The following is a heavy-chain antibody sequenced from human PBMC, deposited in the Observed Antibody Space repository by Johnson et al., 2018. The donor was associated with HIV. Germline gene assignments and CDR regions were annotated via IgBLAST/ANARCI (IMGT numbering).Heavy chain of an antibody. J-gene: IGHJ3*02. Sequence: VQLVESGGGLIQPGGSLRLFCAASGFIVSSNYMRWVRQAPGKGLEWVSVIYSGGSTKYADSVKGRFTIPRDNSKNTLYLQMNSLRAEDTAVYYCAKVRGWSDDTFDIWGQGTMVTVSS. CDR1: GFIVSSNY. D-gene: IGHD5-12*01. V-gene: IGHV3-66*03. CDR2: IYSGGST. CDR3: AKVRGWSDDTFDI.